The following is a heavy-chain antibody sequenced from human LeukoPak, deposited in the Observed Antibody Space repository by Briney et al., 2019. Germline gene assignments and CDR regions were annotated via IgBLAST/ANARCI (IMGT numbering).Heavy chain of an antibody. D-gene: IGHD6-13*01. CDR3: AKSREYISRNLDY. CDR2: LSGSGATT. CDR1: GFIFSSYT. J-gene: IGHJ4*02. Sequence: PGGSLRLSCAASGFIFSSYTMTWIRQAPGKGLEWVSHLSGSGATTHYADAVKGRFTISRDNSKNTLHLQMNSLRAEDTAVYCCAKSREYISRNLDYWGQGTLVTVSS. V-gene: IGHV3-23*01.